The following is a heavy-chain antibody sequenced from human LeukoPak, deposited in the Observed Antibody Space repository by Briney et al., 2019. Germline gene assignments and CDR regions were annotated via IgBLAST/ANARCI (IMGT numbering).Heavy chain of an antibody. Sequence: GESLKISCKGSGYSFTNYWIGWVRQMPGKGLEWMGIFFPGDSDIRYSPSFQGQVTISADKSISTAYLQWSSLEASDTAMYSCARYSGRNSDDAFDIWGQGTMVTVSS. V-gene: IGHV5-51*01. CDR2: FFPGDSDI. CDR1: GYSFTNYW. CDR3: ARYSGRNSDDAFDI. J-gene: IGHJ3*02. D-gene: IGHD4-23*01.